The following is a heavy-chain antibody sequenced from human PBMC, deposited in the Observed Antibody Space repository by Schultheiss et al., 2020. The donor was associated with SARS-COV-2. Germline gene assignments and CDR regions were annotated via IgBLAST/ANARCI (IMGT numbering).Heavy chain of an antibody. CDR3: ARGEYGSGSYYYYYGMDV. J-gene: IGHJ6*02. D-gene: IGHD3-10*01. CDR1: GYSISSGYY. Sequence: SETLSLTCAVSGYSISSGYYWGWIRQPPGKGLEWIGSIYYSGSTYYNPSLKSRVTMSVDTSKNQFSLKLKSVTGADTAVFYCARGEYGSGSYYYYYGMDVWGQGTTVTVSS. CDR2: IYYSGST. V-gene: IGHV4-38-2*01.